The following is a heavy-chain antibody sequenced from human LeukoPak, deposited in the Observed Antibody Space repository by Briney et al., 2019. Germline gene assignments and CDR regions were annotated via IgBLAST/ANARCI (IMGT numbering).Heavy chain of an antibody. CDR3: ARAVTTWFDY. D-gene: IGHD4-17*01. Sequence: GASVKVSCKASGYTFTSYDINWVRQATGQGLEWMGWMNPNSGNTGYAQKLQGRVTMTRNTSISTAYMELSSLRSEDTAVYYCARAVTTWFDYWGQGTLVTVSS. V-gene: IGHV1-8*02. J-gene: IGHJ4*02. CDR1: GYTFTSYD. CDR2: MNPNSGNT.